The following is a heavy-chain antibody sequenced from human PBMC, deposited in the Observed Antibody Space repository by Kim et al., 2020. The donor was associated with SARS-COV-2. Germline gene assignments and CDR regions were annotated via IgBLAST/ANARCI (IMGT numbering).Heavy chain of an antibody. J-gene: IGHJ6*02. CDR1: GFTVSSNY. D-gene: IGHD1-26*01. Sequence: GGSLRLSCAASGFTVSSNYMSWVRQAPGKGLEWVSVIYSGGSTYYADSVKGRFTISRDNSKNTLYLQMNSLRAEDTAVYYCARERGGAAYYYGMDVWGQGTTVTVSS. V-gene: IGHV3-53*01. CDR3: ARERGGAAYYYGMDV. CDR2: IYSGGST.